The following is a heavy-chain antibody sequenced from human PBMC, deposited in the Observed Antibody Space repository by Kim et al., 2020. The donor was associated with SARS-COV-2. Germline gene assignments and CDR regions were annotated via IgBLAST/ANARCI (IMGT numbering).Heavy chain of an antibody. D-gene: IGHD2-8*01. Sequence: YAQKFQGRVTITADETTSTAYMELSILRSEDTAVYYCARCYGVGCRFDPWGQGTLVTVSS. J-gene: IGHJ5*02. V-gene: IGHV1-69*01. CDR3: ARCYGVGCRFDP.